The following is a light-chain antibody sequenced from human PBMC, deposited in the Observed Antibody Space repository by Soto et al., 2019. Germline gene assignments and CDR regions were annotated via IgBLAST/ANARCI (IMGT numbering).Light chain of an antibody. CDR1: QSVSSN. CDR3: QQYNNWPPWT. CDR2: GAS. V-gene: IGKV3-15*01. Sequence: EIVMTQSPATLSVSPGERATLSCRASQSVSSNLAWYQQKPGQAPRLLIYGASTRATGIPARFSGSGSGTEFTLTISSLQSEDFAVYYCQQYNNWPPWTLGQGTNVDI. J-gene: IGKJ1*01.